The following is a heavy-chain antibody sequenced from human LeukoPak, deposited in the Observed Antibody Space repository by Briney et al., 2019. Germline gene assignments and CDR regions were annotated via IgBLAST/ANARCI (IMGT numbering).Heavy chain of an antibody. CDR3: ARYYYDSSGYYGSSSAFDI. CDR2: IIPIFGTA. CDR1: GGTFSSYA. J-gene: IGHJ3*02. V-gene: IGHV1-69*13. D-gene: IGHD3-22*01. Sequence: ASVKVSRKASGGTFSSYAISWVRQAPGQGLEWMGGIIPIFGTANYAQKFQGRVTITADESTSKAYMALSSLRSEDTAVYYCARYYYDSSGYYGSSSAFDIWGQETMVTVSS.